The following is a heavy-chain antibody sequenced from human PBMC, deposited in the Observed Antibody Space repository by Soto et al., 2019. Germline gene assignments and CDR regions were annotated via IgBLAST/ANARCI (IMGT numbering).Heavy chain of an antibody. Sequence: PGGSLRLSCAASGFTFSSYSMNWVRQAPGKGLEWVSYISSSSTIYYADSVKGRFTISRDNAKNSLYLQMNSLRAEDTAVYYCARDRPTSLGVELPGDYYYYMDVWGNGPRSPSP. V-gene: IGHV3-48*01. J-gene: IGHJ6*03. CDR1: GFTFSSYS. CDR2: ISSSSTI. CDR3: ARDRPTSLGVELPGDYYYYMDV. D-gene: IGHD1-7*01.